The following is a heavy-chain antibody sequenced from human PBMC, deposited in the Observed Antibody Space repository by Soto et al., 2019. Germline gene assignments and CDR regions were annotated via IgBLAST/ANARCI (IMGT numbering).Heavy chain of an antibody. D-gene: IGHD6-13*01. J-gene: IGHJ4*02. Sequence: SETLSLSCTVSGGSVSSGSYYWSWIRQPPGKGLEWIGYIYYSGSTNYNPSLKSRVTISVDTSKNQFSLKLSSVTAADTAVYYCARDSDSSSWFEYWGQGTLVTVSS. CDR1: GGSVSSGSYY. CDR2: IYYSGST. V-gene: IGHV4-61*01. CDR3: ARDSDSSSWFEY.